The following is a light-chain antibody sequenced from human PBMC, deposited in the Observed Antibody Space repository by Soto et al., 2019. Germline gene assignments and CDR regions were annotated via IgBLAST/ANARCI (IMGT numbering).Light chain of an antibody. J-gene: IGKJ1*01. CDR2: GAS. Sequence: EIVMTQSPATLSVSPGERATLSCRASQSVSGNSAWYQQKPGQAPRLLIYGASTRATGIPARFSGSGSGTESTLTISSLQSEDFAVYYCQQYNNWPPSFGQGTKVEI. V-gene: IGKV3-15*01. CDR3: QQYNNWPPS. CDR1: QSVSGN.